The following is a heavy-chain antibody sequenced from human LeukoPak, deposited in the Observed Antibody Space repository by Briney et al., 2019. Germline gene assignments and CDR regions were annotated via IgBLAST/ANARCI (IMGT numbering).Heavy chain of an antibody. CDR1: GFTFSSYA. D-gene: IGHD3-9*01. V-gene: IGHV3-30*02. J-gene: IGHJ4*02. CDR3: AKERPRYDILTGYPYYFDY. Sequence: GGSLRLSCAASGFTFSSYAMSWVRQAPGKGLEWVAFIRYDGSNKYYADSVKGRFTISRDNSKNTLYLQMNSLRAEDTAVYYCAKERPRYDILTGYPYYFDYWGQGTLVTVSS. CDR2: IRYDGSNK.